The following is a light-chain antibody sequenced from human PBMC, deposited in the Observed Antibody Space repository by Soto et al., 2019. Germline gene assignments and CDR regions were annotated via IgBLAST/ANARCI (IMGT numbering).Light chain of an antibody. V-gene: IGKV3-20*01. CDR3: QQYGSSPWT. CDR1: QSVSSSY. Sequence: IALTQSPGTLSLFSWERAHSVCSCSQSVSSSYLAWYQQKPGQAPRLLIYGASSRATGIPARVSGSGSGTDFTLTISRLQPEDCAVYYCQQYGSSPWTFGQGTKVDIK. J-gene: IGKJ1*01. CDR2: GAS.